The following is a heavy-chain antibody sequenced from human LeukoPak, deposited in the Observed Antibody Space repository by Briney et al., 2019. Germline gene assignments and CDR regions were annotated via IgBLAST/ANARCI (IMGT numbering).Heavy chain of an antibody. V-gene: IGHV4-39*07. CDR1: GGSISSSTYY. D-gene: IGHD2-8*01. J-gene: IGHJ6*03. CDR3: ARGSTKYSYYYMDV. CDR2: IYFSGST. Sequence: SETLSLTCTVSGGSISSSTYYWAWVRQPPGKGLEWIGTIYFSGSTYYNPSLKSRVTISVDTSKNQFSLRLSSVTAADTAVYYCARGSTKYSYYYMDVWGEGTSVTVSS.